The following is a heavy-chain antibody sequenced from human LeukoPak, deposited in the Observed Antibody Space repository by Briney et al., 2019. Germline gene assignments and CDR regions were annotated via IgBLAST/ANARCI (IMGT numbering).Heavy chain of an antibody. CDR2: MSYDGGNK. D-gene: IGHD4-23*01. CDR3: AKGDDYGGRNVDY. J-gene: IGHJ4*02. CDR1: GFTFKSYA. V-gene: IGHV3-30-3*01. Sequence: GALRLSCAASGFTFKSYAMHWFRQAPGKGLGGVAVMSYDGGNKYYADSVKGRFTISRDNSKNTLFLDMNSLRTEDTALYYCAKGDDYGGRNVDYWGQGTLVTVSS.